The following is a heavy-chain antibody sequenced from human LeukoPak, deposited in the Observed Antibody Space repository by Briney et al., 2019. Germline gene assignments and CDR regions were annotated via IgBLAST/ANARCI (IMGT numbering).Heavy chain of an antibody. D-gene: IGHD6-13*01. Sequence: GASVKVSCKASGGTFSSYAISWVRQAPGQGLEWMGGIIPIFGTANYAQKFQGRVTITADESTSTAYMELSSLRPEDTAVYYCARGDSSWYGLRDIWGQGTMVTVSS. CDR1: GGTFSSYA. CDR2: IIPIFGTA. J-gene: IGHJ3*02. CDR3: ARGDSSWYGLRDI. V-gene: IGHV1-69*13.